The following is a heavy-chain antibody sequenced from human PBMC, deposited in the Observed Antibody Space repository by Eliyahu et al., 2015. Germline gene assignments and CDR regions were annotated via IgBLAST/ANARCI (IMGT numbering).Heavy chain of an antibody. D-gene: IGHD5-18*01. CDR2: IWYDGSNK. J-gene: IGHJ6*02. V-gene: IGHV3-33*01. CDR3: ARESPPYSYGPRYSYYGMDV. CDR1: GFXXXSXG. Sequence: QVQLVESGGGVVQPGRSLXLSCAASGFXXXSXGXPXVRQAPGKGLEWVAVIWYDGSNKYYADSVKGRFTISRDNSKNTLYLQMNSLRAEDTAVYYCARESPPYSYGPRYSYYGMDVWGQGTTVTVSS.